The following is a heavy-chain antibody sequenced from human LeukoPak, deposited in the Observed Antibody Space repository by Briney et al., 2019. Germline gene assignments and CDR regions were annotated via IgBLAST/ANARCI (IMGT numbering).Heavy chain of an antibody. CDR1: GYTFTSSD. V-gene: IGHV1-8*02. J-gene: IGHJ6*03. CDR2: MNPNSGNT. CDR3: ARGFRIQSHDYGPYYYVDV. Sequence: ASVKVSCRASGYTFTSSDINWVRQATGQGLEWMGWMNPNSGNTGYAQNFQGRVIMTRNTSIATAYMELTSLKSEDTAVYYCARGFRIQSHDYGPYYYVDVWGKGTTVTVSS. D-gene: IGHD4-17*01.